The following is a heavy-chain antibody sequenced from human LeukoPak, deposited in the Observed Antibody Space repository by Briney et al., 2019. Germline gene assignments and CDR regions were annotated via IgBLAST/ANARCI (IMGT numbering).Heavy chain of an antibody. V-gene: IGHV5-51*01. D-gene: IGHD3-3*01. CDR1: GYSFTSYW. Sequence: GESLKISCKGSGYSFTSYWIGWVRQMPGKGLEWMGIIYPGDSDTRYSPSFQGQVTISADKSISTAYLQWSSLKASDTAMYYCARRDYDFWSALNEGWFDPWGQGTLVTVSS. J-gene: IGHJ5*02. CDR2: IYPGDSDT. CDR3: ARRDYDFWSALNEGWFDP.